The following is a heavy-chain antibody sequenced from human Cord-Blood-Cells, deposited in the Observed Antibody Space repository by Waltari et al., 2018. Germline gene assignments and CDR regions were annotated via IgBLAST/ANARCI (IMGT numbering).Heavy chain of an antibody. CDR1: GGSISSSSYY. CDR2: IYYSGST. V-gene: IGHV4-39*01. J-gene: IGHJ3*02. CDR3: ITGTDAFDI. Sequence: QLQLQESGPGLVKPSENLSVTCPVSGGSISSSSYYWGWIRQPPGKGLEWIGSIYYSGSTYYNPSLKSRVTISVYTSKNQFSLKLSSVTASDTAVYYAITGTDAFDIWGQGTMVTVSS. D-gene: IGHD1-20*01.